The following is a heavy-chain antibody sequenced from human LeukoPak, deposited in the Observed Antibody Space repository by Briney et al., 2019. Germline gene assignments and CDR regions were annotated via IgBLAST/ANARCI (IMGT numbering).Heavy chain of an antibody. D-gene: IGHD3-22*01. Sequence: PSETLSLTCAVYGGSFSGYYWSWIRQPPGKGLEWIGEINHSGSTNYNPSLKSRVTISVDTSKNQFSLKLSSVTAADTAVYYCARRPTYYYDSSGLADAFDIWGQGTMVTVSS. J-gene: IGHJ3*02. V-gene: IGHV4-34*01. CDR2: INHSGST. CDR3: ARRPTYYYDSSGLADAFDI. CDR1: GGSFSGYY.